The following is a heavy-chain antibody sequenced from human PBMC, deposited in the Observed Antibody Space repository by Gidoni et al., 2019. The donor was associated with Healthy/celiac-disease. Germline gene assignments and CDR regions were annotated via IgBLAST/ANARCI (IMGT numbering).Heavy chain of an antibody. CDR1: GFPCSTCS. Sequence: ELQLLESEGGLVTPRGSRRISCEPSGFPCSTCSMTWVRLAPAKGLEWVSSISSRSSYIDDEETVKGRFTISRENAKNSLYLQMNSLRAEDTVVYYCAREVSGYYDSSGYFKDDFDIWGQGTMVTVSS. D-gene: IGHD3-22*01. CDR3: AREVSGYYDSSGYFKDDFDI. V-gene: IGHV3-21*01. J-gene: IGHJ3*02. CDR2: ISSRSSYI.